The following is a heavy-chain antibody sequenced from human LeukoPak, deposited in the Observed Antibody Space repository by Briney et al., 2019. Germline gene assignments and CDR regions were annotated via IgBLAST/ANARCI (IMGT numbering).Heavy chain of an antibody. V-gene: IGHV3-66*02. Sequence: GGSLRLSCAASGFTVSSNYMSWVRQAPGKGLEWVSVIYSGGSTYYADSVKGRFTISRDNSKNTLYLQMYSLRAEDTAVYYCARAPRDGYNSDYFDYWGQGTLVTVSS. J-gene: IGHJ4*02. CDR2: IYSGGST. D-gene: IGHD5-24*01. CDR3: ARAPRDGYNSDYFDY. CDR1: GFTVSSNY.